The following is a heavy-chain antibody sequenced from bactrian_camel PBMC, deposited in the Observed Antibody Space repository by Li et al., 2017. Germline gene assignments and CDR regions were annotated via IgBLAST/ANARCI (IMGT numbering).Heavy chain of an antibody. Sequence: HVQLVESGGGSVQAGGSLRLSCAASQQISRRSSCMGWFRQGPGKERERVADIHTDGRTSYADSVKGRFTLSKDSAKNILYLQMNNLQPDDTAIYYCAARFGGPTYCHSGLLEDEYVYWGQGTQVTVS. CDR3: AARFGGPTYCHSGLLEDEYVY. V-gene: IGHV3S68*01. CDR2: IHTDGRT. CDR1: QQISRRSSC. J-gene: IGHJ4*01. D-gene: IGHD2*01.